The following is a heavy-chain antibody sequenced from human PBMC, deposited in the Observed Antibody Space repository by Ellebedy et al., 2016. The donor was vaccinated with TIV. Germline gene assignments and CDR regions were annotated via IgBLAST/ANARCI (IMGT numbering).Heavy chain of an antibody. Sequence: GESLKISCVASGFRFSHYWMALVRPAPGKGPELVANIKQDGGERYYVDSVKGRFLISRENAKNSLDLQMNSLRAEDTAVYYCARDKIEGPTHYDYWGQGILVTVSS. D-gene: IGHD1-26*01. V-gene: IGHV3-7*01. J-gene: IGHJ4*02. CDR3: ARDKIEGPTHYDY. CDR2: IKQDGGER. CDR1: GFRFSHYW.